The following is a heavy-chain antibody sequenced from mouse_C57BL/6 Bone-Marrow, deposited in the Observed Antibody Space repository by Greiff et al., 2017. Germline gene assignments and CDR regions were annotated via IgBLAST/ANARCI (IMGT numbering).Heavy chain of an antibody. CDR1: GFTFSSYA. D-gene: IGHD2-4*01. V-gene: IGHV5-4*01. CDR2: ISDGGSYT. CDR3: ARDGGYDYLYAMDY. Sequence: EVKVVESGGGLVKPGGSLKLSCAASGFTFSSYAMSWVRQTPEKRLEWVATISDGGSYTYYPDNVKGRFTISRDNAKNNLYLQMSHLKSEDTAMYYCARDGGYDYLYAMDYWGQGTSVTVSS. J-gene: IGHJ4*01.